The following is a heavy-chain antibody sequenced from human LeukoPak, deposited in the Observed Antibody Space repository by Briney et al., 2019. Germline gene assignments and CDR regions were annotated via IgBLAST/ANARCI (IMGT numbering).Heavy chain of an antibody. CDR3: ASGREYYDSSGFDY. CDR1: GFTYSSYA. J-gene: IGHJ4*02. D-gene: IGHD3-22*01. Sequence: QPGGSLRLSCAASGFTYSSYAMSWVRQAPGKGLEWVSTISGSGGSTYYADSVKGRFTISRDNSKNTLYLQMNSLRAEDTAVYYCASGREYYDSSGFDYWGQGTLVTVSS. V-gene: IGHV3-23*01. CDR2: ISGSGGST.